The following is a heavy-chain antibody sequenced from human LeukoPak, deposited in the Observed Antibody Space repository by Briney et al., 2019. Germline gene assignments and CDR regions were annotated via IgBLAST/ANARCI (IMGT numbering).Heavy chain of an antibody. CDR3: VRRMTTVTAYFDY. CDR1: GFTFSSYR. D-gene: IGHD4-11*01. J-gene: IGHJ4*02. CDR2: IKQDGSEK. Sequence: PGGSLILSCAASGFTFSSYRMSWVRQAPGKGLEWVANIKQDGSEKYYVDSVKGRFTISRDNAKNSLYLQMNSLRAEDTAVYYCVRRMTTVTAYFDYRGQGTLVTVSS. V-gene: IGHV3-7*01.